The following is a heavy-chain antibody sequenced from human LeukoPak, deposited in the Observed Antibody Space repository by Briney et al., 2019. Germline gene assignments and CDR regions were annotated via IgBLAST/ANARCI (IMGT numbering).Heavy chain of an antibody. J-gene: IGHJ5*02. CDR3: ARRYCSSTSCYRREWFDP. D-gene: IGHD2-2*01. CDR2: INPSGGST. V-gene: IGHV1-46*01. CDR1: GYTFTSYY. Sequence: ASVKVSCKASGYTFTSYYMHWVRQAPGQGLEWMGIINPSGGSTSYAQKFQGRVTMTRDTSTSTVYMELSSLRSEDTAVYYCARRYCSSTSCYRREWFDPWGQGTLVTVPS.